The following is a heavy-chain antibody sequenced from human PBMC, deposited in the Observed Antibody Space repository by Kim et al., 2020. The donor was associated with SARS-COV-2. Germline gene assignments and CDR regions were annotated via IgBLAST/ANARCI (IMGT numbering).Heavy chain of an antibody. D-gene: IGHD3-16*01. V-gene: IGHV3-20*01. Sequence: STGYADSVKGRVTISREHAKNSLFLQMNSPRAEDTALYHCVRGYAGGPFDLWGQGTLVTVSS. CDR3: VRGYAGGPFDL. CDR2: ST. J-gene: IGHJ4*02.